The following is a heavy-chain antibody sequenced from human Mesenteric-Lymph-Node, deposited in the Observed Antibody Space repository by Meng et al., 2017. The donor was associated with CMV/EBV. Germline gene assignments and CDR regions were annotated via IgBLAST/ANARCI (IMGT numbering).Heavy chain of an antibody. CDR1: GGSVTSYA. Sequence: ASGGSVTSYAICWVRQAPGQGLEWMGGIIPIFGTANYAQNFQGRVTITADESTSTAYMELSSLRSEDTAVYYCARAPPLGMSVLPFYWGQGTLVTVSS. V-gene: IGHV1-69*01. CDR2: IIPIFGTA. CDR3: ARAPPLGMSVLPFY. J-gene: IGHJ4*02. D-gene: IGHD1-14*01.